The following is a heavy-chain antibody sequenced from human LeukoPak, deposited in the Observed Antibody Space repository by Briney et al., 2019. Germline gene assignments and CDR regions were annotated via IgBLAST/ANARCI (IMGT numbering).Heavy chain of an antibody. Sequence: GGSLRLSCAASGFTVSSNYMSWVRQAPGKGLEWVSVIYSGGSTYYADSVEGRFTLPRDNSKNTLYLQMNSLRAEDTAVYYCARDRHCSSTSCYAPVWGQGTPVTVSS. CDR2: IYSGGST. J-gene: IGHJ4*02. CDR3: ARDRHCSSTSCYAPV. D-gene: IGHD2-2*01. CDR1: GFTVSSNY. V-gene: IGHV3-53*01.